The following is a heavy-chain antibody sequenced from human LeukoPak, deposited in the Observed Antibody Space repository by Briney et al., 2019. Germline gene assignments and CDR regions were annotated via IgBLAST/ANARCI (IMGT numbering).Heavy chain of an antibody. D-gene: IGHD5-12*01. Sequence: KSSQTLSLTCTVSGGSISSGSYYWSWIRQPPGKGLEWIGSIYHSGSTYYNPSLKSRVTISVDTSKNQFSLKLSSVTAADTAVYYCARGDNLHVDIPSYYFDYWGQGTLVTVSS. V-gene: IGHV4-39*07. CDR3: ARGDNLHVDIPSYYFDY. J-gene: IGHJ4*02. CDR2: IYHSGST. CDR1: GGSISSGSYY.